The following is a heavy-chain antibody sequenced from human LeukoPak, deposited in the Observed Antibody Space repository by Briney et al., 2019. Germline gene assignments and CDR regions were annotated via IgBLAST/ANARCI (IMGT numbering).Heavy chain of an antibody. CDR2: IRFIGRT. CDR1: GDSITGYY. J-gene: IGHJ4*02. D-gene: IGHD1-7*01. V-gene: IGHV4-59*08. Sequence: SETLSLTCTVSGDSITGYYWSSIRQPPGRELEYIGFIRFIGRTKYTPSLQSRVTMSVDTSKNQFSLKLTSVTAADTAVYYCARHKNSGTYPLDFWGQGTLVTVSS. CDR3: ARHKNSGTYPLDF.